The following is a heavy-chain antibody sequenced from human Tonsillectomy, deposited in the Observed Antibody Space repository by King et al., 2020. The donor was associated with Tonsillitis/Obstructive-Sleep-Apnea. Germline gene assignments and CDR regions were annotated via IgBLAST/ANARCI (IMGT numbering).Heavy chain of an antibody. V-gene: IGHV4-39*01. CDR3: ARQIVVVVTAIRSYAFDF. D-gene: IGHD2-21*02. J-gene: IGHJ4*02. CDR2: NYYSGST. CDR1: GGSISSSSYY. Sequence: QLQASGPGLVKPSATLSLTCTVSGGSISSSSYYWGWIRQPPGKGLEWIGSNYYSGSTYYNPSFKSRVTISVDTSKNQFSLKLSSVTAADTAVYYCARQIVVVVTAIRSYAFDFWGQGTLVTVSS.